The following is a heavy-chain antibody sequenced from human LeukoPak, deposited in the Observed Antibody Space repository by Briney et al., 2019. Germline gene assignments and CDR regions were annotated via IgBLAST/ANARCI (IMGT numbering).Heavy chain of an antibody. J-gene: IGHJ4*02. CDR1: GFTFSSYA. CDR3: AKDRLGALLYFDS. V-gene: IGHV3-23*01. Sequence: GGSLRLSCAASGFTFSSYAMSWVRQAPGKGLEWVSAISGSGGSTYYADSVKGRFTISRDNSMNTLYLQMNSLRAEDTAVYSCAKDRLGALLYFDSWGQGTLVTVSS. D-gene: IGHD1-26*01. CDR2: ISGSGGST.